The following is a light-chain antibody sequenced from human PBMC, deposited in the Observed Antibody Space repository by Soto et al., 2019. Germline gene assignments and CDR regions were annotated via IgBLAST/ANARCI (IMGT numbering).Light chain of an antibody. V-gene: IGLV2-11*01. CDR1: SSDVGGYNY. CDR3: CSYAGTCPLV. Sequence: QSALTQPRSVSGSPGQSVTISCTGTSSDVGGYNYVSWYQQHPGKAPKLMIFDVNKRPSGVPDRISGYKFGNTASLTISGLQTEDEADYYCCSYAGTCPLVFGAGTKLTVL. CDR2: DVN. J-gene: IGLJ1*01.